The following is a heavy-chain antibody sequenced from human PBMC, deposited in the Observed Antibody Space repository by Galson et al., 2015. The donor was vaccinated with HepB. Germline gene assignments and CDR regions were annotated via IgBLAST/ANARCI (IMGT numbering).Heavy chain of an antibody. V-gene: IGHV3-30*03. D-gene: IGHD5-24*01. J-gene: IGHJ3*02. CDR3: AGDSRGDGYNSDAFDI. CDR2: ISYDGSNK. CDR1: GFTFSSYG. Sequence: SLRLSCAASGFTFSSYGMHWVRQAPGKGLEWVAVISYDGSNKYYADSVKGRFTISRDNSKNTLYLQMNSLRAEDTAVYYCAGDSRGDGYNSDAFDIWGQGTMVTVSS.